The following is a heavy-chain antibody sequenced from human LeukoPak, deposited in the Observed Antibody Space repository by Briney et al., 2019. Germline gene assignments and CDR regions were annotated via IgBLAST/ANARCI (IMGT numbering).Heavy chain of an antibody. Sequence: GGSLRLSCAASGFTVSSNYMSWVRQAPGKGLEWVSAISGSGGSTYYADSVKGRFTISRDNSKNTLYLQMNSLRAEDTAVYYCAKDRVSTTPLEWGQGTLVTVSS. V-gene: IGHV3-23*01. CDR1: GFTVSSNY. J-gene: IGHJ4*02. CDR2: ISGSGGST. CDR3: AKDRVSTTPLE. D-gene: IGHD2-15*01.